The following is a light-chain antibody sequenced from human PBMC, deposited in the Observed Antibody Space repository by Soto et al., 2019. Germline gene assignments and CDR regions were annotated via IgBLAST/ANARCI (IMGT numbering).Light chain of an antibody. Sequence: SVLTQSPDTLSLSPGERATLSCRASQSVRNNYLAWYQQKPGQAPRFLIYDASSRATGIPDRFSGSGSGTDFTLTINRLEPEDFAVYYCQQYGSTPLTFGGGTKVDIK. J-gene: IGKJ4*01. CDR2: DAS. CDR3: QQYGSTPLT. V-gene: IGKV3-20*01. CDR1: QSVRNNY.